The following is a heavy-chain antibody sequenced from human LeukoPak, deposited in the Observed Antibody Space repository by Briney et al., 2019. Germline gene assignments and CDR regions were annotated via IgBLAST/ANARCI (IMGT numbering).Heavy chain of an antibody. CDR2: INPNSGGT. J-gene: IGHJ6*02. CDR1: GYTFTGYY. V-gene: IGHV1-2*06. Sequence: ASVKVSCKASGYTFTGYYMHWVRQAPGQGLEWMGRINPNSGGTNYAQKFQGRVTMTRDTSISTVYMELSRLRSDDTAVYYCARESLEHYDILTGYYTRGYYGMDVWGQGTTVTVSS. CDR3: ARESLEHYDILTGYYTRGYYGMDV. D-gene: IGHD3-9*01.